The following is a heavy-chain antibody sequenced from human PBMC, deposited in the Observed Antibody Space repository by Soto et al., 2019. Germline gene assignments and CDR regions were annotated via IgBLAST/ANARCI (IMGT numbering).Heavy chain of an antibody. CDR3: ARIGGYSYGYWFDP. D-gene: IGHD5-18*01. J-gene: IGHJ5*02. CDR2: IYHSGST. Sequence: SETLSLTCAVSGGSISSSNWWSWVRQPPGKGLEWIGEIYHSGSTNYNPSLKSRVTISVDKSKNQFSLKLSSVTAADTAVYYCARIGGYSYGYWFDPWGQGTLVTVSS. CDR1: GGSISSSNW. V-gene: IGHV4-4*02.